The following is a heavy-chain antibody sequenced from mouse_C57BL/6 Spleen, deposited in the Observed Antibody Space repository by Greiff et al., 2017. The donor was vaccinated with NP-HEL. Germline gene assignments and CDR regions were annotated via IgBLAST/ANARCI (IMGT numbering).Heavy chain of an antibody. D-gene: IGHD1-1*02. Sequence: EVKLQESGPGLVKPSQSLSLTCSVTGYSITSGYYWNWIRQFPGNKLEWMGYISYDGSNNYNPSLKNRISITRDTSKNQFFLKLNSVTTEDTATYYCAREGGDYWGQGTTLTVSS. CDR1: GYSITSGYY. CDR3: AREGGDY. CDR2: ISYDGSN. J-gene: IGHJ2*01. V-gene: IGHV3-6*01.